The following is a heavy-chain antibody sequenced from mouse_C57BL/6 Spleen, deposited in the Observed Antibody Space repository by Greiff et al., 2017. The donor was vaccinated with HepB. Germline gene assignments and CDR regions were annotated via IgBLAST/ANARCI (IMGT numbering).Heavy chain of an antibody. Sequence: QVQLKESGAELVRPGTSVKVSCKASGYAFTNYLIEWVKQRPGQGLEWIGVINPGSGGTNYNEKFKGKATLTADKSSSTAYMQLSSLTSEDSAVYFCTRTVVALDWYCDVWGTGTTVTVSS. V-gene: IGHV1-54*01. J-gene: IGHJ1*03. CDR3: TRTVVALDWYCDV. D-gene: IGHD1-1*01. CDR2: INPGSGGT. CDR1: GYAFTNYL.